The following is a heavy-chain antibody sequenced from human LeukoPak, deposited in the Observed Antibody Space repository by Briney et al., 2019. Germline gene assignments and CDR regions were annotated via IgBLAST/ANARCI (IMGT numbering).Heavy chain of an antibody. V-gene: IGHV1-46*01. Sequence: ASVKVSCKASGYTFTCYYMHWVRQAPGQGLEWMGIINPSGGSTSYAQKFQGRVTMTTDASTSTAYMELRSLRSDDTAVYYCARDSSSWPGYYFDYWGQGTLVTVSS. D-gene: IGHD6-13*01. CDR2: INPSGGST. CDR1: GYTFTCYY. CDR3: ARDSSSWPGYYFDY. J-gene: IGHJ4*02.